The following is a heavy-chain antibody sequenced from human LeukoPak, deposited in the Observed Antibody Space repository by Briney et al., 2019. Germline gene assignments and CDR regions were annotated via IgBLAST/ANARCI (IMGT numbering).Heavy chain of an antibody. V-gene: IGHV1-2*02. D-gene: IGHD2-2*01. CDR1: GYTFTGYY. Sequence: GASVKVSCKASGYTFTGYYMNWVRRAPGQGLEWMGWINPNSGGTNYAQKFQGRVTMTRDTSISTAYMDLSRLTSDDTAVYYCARGRGSTSSNFDQWVQGTLVTVSS. CDR2: INPNSGGT. CDR3: ARGRGSTSSNFDQ. J-gene: IGHJ4*02.